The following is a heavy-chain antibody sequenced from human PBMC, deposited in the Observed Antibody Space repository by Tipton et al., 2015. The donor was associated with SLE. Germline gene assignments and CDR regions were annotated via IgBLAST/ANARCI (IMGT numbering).Heavy chain of an antibody. D-gene: IGHD5-18*01. CDR2: IYYSGST. J-gene: IGHJ4*02. V-gene: IGHV4-61*01. Sequence: TLSLTCTVSGGSVSSGSYYWSWIRQPPGKGLEWIGYIYYSGSTNYNPSLKSRVTISVDTSKNQFSLKLSSVTAADTAVYYCARDLGGWYDGYSYGLEYWGQGTLITVSS. CDR1: GGSVSSGSYY. CDR3: ARDLGGWYDGYSYGLEY.